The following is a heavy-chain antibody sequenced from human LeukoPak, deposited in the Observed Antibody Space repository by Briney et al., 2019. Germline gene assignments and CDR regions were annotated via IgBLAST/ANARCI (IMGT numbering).Heavy chain of an antibody. V-gene: IGHV4-39*07. CDR1: GGSISTGSYY. CDR3: AAWGREGDY. J-gene: IGHJ4*02. Sequence: SQTLSLTCTVSGGSISTGSYYWSWIRQPAGKGLEWIGSIYHSGSTYYNPSLKSRVTISVDTSKNQFSLKLSSVTAADTAVYYCAAWGREGDYWGQGTLVTVSS. D-gene: IGHD3-16*01. CDR2: IYHSGST.